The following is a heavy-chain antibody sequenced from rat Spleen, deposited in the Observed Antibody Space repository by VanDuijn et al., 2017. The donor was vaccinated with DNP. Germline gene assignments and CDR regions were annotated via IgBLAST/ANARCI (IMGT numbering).Heavy chain of an antibody. V-gene: IGHV5-19*01. CDR3: VTRAPGDYYYGGYFDY. CDR1: EFTFSRSD. Sequence: EVQLVESGGGLVQPERSLKISCVASEFTFSRSDVAWVRQAPTRGLEWVASISPSGANIYYRDSVKGRFTISRDIPKSTLYLQMDSLRSEDTAPYYCVTRAPGDYYYGGYFDYWGQGVMVTVSS. J-gene: IGHJ2*01. CDR2: ISPSGANI. D-gene: IGHD1-6*01.